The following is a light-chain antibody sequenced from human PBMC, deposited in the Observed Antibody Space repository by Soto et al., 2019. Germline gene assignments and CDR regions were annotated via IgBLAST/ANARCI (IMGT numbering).Light chain of an antibody. V-gene: IGKV3-20*01. CDR2: GES. CDR1: QSVTSSY. J-gene: IGKJ4*01. Sequence: EIVLTQSPGTLSLSPGERATLSCRASQSVTSSYLAWYQQKPGQAPRLLIYGESSRATGIPDRFSGSGSGTDFTLPISRLEPEDFAVYYCQQYGSSPPLSFGGGTKVEIK. CDR3: QQYGSSPPLS.